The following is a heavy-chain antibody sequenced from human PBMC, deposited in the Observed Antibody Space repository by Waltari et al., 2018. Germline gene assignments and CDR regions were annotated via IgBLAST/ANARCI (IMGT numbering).Heavy chain of an antibody. CDR3: ARTDYYGSGSRAQYFDY. Sequence: QLQLQESGPGLVKPSETLSLTCTVSGGSISSSSYYWGWIRQPPGKGLEWIGSIYYSGSTDYTPSLKSRVTISVDTSKNQFSLKLSSVTAADTAVYYCARTDYYGSGSRAQYFDYWGQGTLVTVSS. V-gene: IGHV4-39*07. J-gene: IGHJ4*02. CDR1: GGSISSSSYY. CDR2: IYYSGST. D-gene: IGHD3-10*01.